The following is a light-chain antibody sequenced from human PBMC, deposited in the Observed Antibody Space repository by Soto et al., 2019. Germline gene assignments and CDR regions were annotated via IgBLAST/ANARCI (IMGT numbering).Light chain of an antibody. Sequence: QSALTQPASVSGSPGQSITISCTGTSSDVGGYNYVSWYQQHPGKAPKLMIYDVSNRPSGVSNRFSGSKSGNTASLTISGHQAEDEADYYCSSYTSSSTLGYVFGTGTKLTVL. J-gene: IGLJ1*01. V-gene: IGLV2-14*01. CDR2: DVS. CDR1: SSDVGGYNY. CDR3: SSYTSSSTLGYV.